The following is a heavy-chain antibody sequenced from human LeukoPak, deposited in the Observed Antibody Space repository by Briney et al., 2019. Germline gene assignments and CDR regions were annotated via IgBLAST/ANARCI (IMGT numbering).Heavy chain of an antibody. D-gene: IGHD1-26*01. J-gene: IGHJ3*02. Sequence: PGGSLRLSCAASGFTFSSYAMHWVRQAPGKGLEYVSAISSNGGNTYYANSVKGRFTISRDNSKNTLYLQMGSLRAEDMAVYYCARVVGYAYDIWGQGTMVTVSS. V-gene: IGHV3-64*01. CDR2: ISSNGGNT. CDR3: ARVVGYAYDI. CDR1: GFTFSSYA.